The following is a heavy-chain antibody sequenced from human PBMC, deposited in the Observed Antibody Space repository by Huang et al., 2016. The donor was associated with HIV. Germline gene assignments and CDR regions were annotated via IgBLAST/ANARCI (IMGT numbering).Heavy chain of an antibody. CDR3: ARGQGGYYYYYMDV. CDR1: GGSFSGYY. V-gene: IGHV4-34*01. Sequence: QVQLQQWGAGLLRPSETLSLTCAVYGGSFSGYYGTRIRQPPGKGLEWIREINHSEGANDNPSLKSRVTISVDTSRNQFSLTLTSVTAADTAVYYCARGQGGYYYYYMDVWGKGTTVTVSS. CDR2: INHSEGA. J-gene: IGHJ6*03.